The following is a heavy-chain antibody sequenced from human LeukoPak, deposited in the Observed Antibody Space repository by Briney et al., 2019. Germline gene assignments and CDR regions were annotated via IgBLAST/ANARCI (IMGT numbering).Heavy chain of an antibody. J-gene: IGHJ6*03. V-gene: IGHV4-34*01. CDR2: INHSGST. Sequence: SETLSLTCAVYGGSFSGYYWSWIRQPPGKGLEWIGEINHSGSTNYNPSLKSRVTISVDTSKNQFSLKLSSVTAADTAVYYCAREQASGDYYYYYMDVWGKGTTVTVSS. D-gene: IGHD6-19*01. CDR3: AREQASGDYYYYYMDV. CDR1: GGSFSGYY.